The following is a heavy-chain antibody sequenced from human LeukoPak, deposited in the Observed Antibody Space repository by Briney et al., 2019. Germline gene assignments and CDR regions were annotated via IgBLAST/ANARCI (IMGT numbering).Heavy chain of an antibody. CDR1: GGSISSYY. J-gene: IGHJ5*02. V-gene: IGHV4-59*01. Sequence: SETLSLTCTVSGGSISSYYWSWIRLPPGKGLECIGYIYYSGSTNYNPSLKSRVTISVDTSKNQFSLKLSSVTAADTAVYYCARDPFDAIAAARRGFDPWGQGTLVTVSS. CDR3: ARDPFDAIAAARRGFDP. D-gene: IGHD6-13*01. CDR2: IYYSGST.